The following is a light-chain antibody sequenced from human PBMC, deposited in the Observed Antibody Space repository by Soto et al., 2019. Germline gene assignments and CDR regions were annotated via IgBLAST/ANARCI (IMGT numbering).Light chain of an antibody. J-gene: IGKJ1*01. V-gene: IGKV3-11*01. CDR1: QSVSSY. CDR2: DAS. CDR3: QQRRYWPVT. Sequence: EIVLTQSPAILSMSPGERATLSCRASQSVSSYFAWYQQKPGQAPRLLIYDASNRATGVPARFSGSGSGTDFTLPISSLEPEDFAGYYCQQRRYWPVTFGQGTKVEIK.